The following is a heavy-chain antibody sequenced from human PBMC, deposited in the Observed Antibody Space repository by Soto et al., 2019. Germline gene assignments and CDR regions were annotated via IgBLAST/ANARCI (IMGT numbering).Heavy chain of an antibody. J-gene: IGHJ4*02. D-gene: IGHD3-22*01. V-gene: IGHV3-30*03. Sequence: QVPLVESGGGVVQPGRSLRLSCAASGFTFSSYSMHWVRQAPGKGLEWVAVISSDESNKYSADFVKGRFTISRDNSKNTLYLQMNSLRADDTAMYYCACGYWLDYWGQGTLVTVSS. CDR1: GFTFSSYS. CDR3: ACGYWLDY. CDR2: ISSDESNK.